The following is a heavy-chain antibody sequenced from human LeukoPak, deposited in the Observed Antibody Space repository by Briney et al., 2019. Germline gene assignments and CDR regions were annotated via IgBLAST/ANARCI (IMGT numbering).Heavy chain of an antibody. CDR2: ISHDGSNK. V-gene: IGHV3-30-3*01. D-gene: IGHD3-9*01. J-gene: IGHJ4*02. Sequence: PGGSLRLSCAASGFTFSTYPIHWVRQAPGKGLEWVAVISHDGSNKYNADSVKGRFTISRDNSKNTLYLQMDSLRAEDTAVYYCARVPGMTMTGGFDYWGQGTLVTVSS. CDR1: GFTFSTYP. CDR3: ARVPGMTMTGGFDY.